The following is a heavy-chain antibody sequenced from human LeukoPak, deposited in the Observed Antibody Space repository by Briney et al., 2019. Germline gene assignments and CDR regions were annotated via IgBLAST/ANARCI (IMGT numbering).Heavy chain of an antibody. CDR1: EDSVSNDTAA. D-gene: IGHD5-18*01. CDR3: ARLRRYIKQATSGMDV. Sequence: SQTLSLTCAISEDSVSNDTAAWSWIRQSPSRGLEWLRRTYYRSKWYYDYAMSVKSRMTIDLETSKNRFSLHLNSVTPDDTAVYYCARLRRYIKQATSGMDVWGQGTTVTVSS. V-gene: IGHV6-1*01. CDR2: TYYRSKWYY. J-gene: IGHJ6*02.